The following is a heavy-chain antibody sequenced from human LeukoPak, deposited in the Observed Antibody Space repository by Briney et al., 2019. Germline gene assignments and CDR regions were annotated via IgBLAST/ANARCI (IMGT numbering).Heavy chain of an antibody. J-gene: IGHJ5*02. CDR2: INHSGST. CDR1: GGSFSGYY. V-gene: IGHV4-34*01. Sequence: PSETLSLTCAVYGGSFSGYYRSWIRQPPGKGLEWIGEINHSGSTNYNPSLKSRVTISVDTSKNQFSLKLSSVTAADTAVYYCARWGRITIFGVVIKTYNWFDPWGQGTLVTVSS. CDR3: ARWGRITIFGVVIKTYNWFDP. D-gene: IGHD3-3*01.